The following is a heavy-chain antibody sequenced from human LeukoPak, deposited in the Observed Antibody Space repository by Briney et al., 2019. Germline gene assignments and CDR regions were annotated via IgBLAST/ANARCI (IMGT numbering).Heavy chain of an antibody. D-gene: IGHD3-22*01. Sequence: KTSETLSLTCTVSGGSISSYYWSWIRQPPGKGLEWIGYIYYSGSTNYNPSLKSRVTISVDTSKDQFTLKLSSVTAADTAVYYCATFDSSGYSLFDYWGQGTLDPLL. CDR2: IYYSGST. J-gene: IGHJ4*02. CDR1: GGSISSYY. V-gene: IGHV4-59*08. CDR3: ATFDSSGYSLFDY.